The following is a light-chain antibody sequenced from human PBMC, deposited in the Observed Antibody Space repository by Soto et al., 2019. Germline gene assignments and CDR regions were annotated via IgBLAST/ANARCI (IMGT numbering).Light chain of an antibody. CDR2: KAS. CDR1: QVISRG. CDR3: QQYNSYSPWT. Sequence: DIQLTQSPSSLSASFGDRVTITCRASQVISRGLAWLQQKPGQAPKLLIYKASNLEDGVPTRFSCSGSGTEFTLTISSLQPDDFATYYCQQYNSYSPWTFGQGTKVDIK. J-gene: IGKJ1*01. V-gene: IGKV1-5*03.